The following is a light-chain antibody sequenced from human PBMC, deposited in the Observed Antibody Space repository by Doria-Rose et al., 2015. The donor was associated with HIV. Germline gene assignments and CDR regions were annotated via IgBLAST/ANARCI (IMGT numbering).Light chain of an antibody. V-gene: IGKV3-20*01. CDR1: QRFSSTY. CDR2: DGS. Sequence: TQSPGTLSLSPGESATLSCRASQRFSSTYLAWYQQTPGQAPSLLIYDGSTRATGIPDRFSASGSGTDLTLTVNRLEPEDFALYYCHQYGTSWTFGQGTKVEI. J-gene: IGKJ1*01. CDR3: HQYGTSWT.